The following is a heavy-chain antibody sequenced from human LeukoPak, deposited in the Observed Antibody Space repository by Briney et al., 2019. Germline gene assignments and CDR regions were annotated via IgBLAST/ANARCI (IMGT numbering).Heavy chain of an antibody. CDR3: ARDHNYAFDN. CDR2: VGISSGNT. V-gene: IGHV3-48*04. Sequence: GGSLRLSCAASGFTFSDYSMNWVRRAPGKGLEWISYVGISSGNTKYADSVKGRFTISGDSARNSLYLQMSSLRVEDTAVYYCARDHNYAFDNWGQGTLVTVSS. J-gene: IGHJ4*02. D-gene: IGHD1-1*01. CDR1: GFTFSDYS.